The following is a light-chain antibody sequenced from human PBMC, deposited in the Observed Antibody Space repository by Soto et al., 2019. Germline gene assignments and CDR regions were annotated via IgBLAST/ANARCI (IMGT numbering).Light chain of an antibody. V-gene: IGKV1-6*01. Sequence: AVQMTQSPSSLSASVGDRVIITCRASQGIRNDLGWYQQKPGKAPKLVIYAVSSLQSGVPSRFSGSGSGTDFTLTISSLQPEDFATYYCLQDYNYPLTFGGGTKVDIK. CDR2: AVS. CDR3: LQDYNYPLT. J-gene: IGKJ4*01. CDR1: QGIRND.